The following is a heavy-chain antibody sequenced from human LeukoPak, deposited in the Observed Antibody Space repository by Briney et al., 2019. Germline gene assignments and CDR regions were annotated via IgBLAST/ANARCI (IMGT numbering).Heavy chain of an antibody. Sequence: GGSLRLSCAVSGFTFSSYAMSWVRQAPGKGLEWVSAISGSGDNTYYADSVKGRFPISRDNSKNTLYLQMNSLRAEDTAIYYCAKEGKREDYWGQGTLVTVSS. CDR1: GFTFSSYA. CDR2: ISGSGDNT. J-gene: IGHJ4*02. V-gene: IGHV3-23*01. CDR3: AKEGKREDY.